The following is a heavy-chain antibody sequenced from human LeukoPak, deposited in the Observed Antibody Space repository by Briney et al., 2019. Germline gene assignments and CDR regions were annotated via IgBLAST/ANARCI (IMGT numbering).Heavy chain of an antibody. V-gene: IGHV4-34*01. D-gene: IGHD2-2*01. J-gene: IGHJ6*04. CDR1: GGSFSGYY. CDR3: ARGRYCSSTSCPTGLGYYYGMDV. CDR2: INHSGST. Sequence: PSEPRSLTCAVYGGSFSGYYWSWIRQPPGKGLEWIGEINHSGSTNYNPSLKSRVTISVDTSKNQFSLKLSSVTAADTAVYYCARGRYCSSTSCPTGLGYYYGMDVWGKGTTVTVSS.